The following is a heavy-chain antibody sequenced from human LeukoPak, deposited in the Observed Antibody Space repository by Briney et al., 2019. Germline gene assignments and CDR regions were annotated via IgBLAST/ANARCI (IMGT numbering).Heavy chain of an antibody. D-gene: IGHD4-23*01. CDR2: ISSSSSTI. CDR1: GFTFSSYS. V-gene: IGHV3-48*01. J-gene: IGHJ4*02. CDR3: ARDDGRTVVTPSTPPDY. Sequence: GGSLRLSCAASGFTFSSYSMNWVRQAPGKGLEWVSYISSSSSTIYYADSVKGRFTISRDNAKNSLYLQMNSLRAEDTAVYYCARDDGRTVVTPSTPPDYWGQGTLVTVSS.